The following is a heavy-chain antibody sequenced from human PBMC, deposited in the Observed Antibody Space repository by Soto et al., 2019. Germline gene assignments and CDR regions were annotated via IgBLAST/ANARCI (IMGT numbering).Heavy chain of an antibody. D-gene: IGHD5-12*01. CDR3: AKTDGYNYGAFDI. V-gene: IGHV3-23*05. CDR1: GFTFSSYA. J-gene: IGHJ3*02. CDR2: INSGGGNT. Sequence: PGGSLRLSCAASGFTFSSYAMSWVRQAPGEGLEWVSAINSGGGNTYYADSVKGRFTVSRDNSKNTLYLQMNSLRAEDTAVYYCAKTDGYNYGAFDIWGQGTMVTVSS.